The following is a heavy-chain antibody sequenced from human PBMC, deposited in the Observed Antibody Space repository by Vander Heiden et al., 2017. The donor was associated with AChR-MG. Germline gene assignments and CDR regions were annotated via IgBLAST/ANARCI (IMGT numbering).Heavy chain of an antibody. CDR2: ISSSSSYI. Sequence: EVQLVESGGGLVKPGGSLRLSCAASGFTFSSYSMNWVRQAPGKGLEWVSSISSSSSYIYYADSVKGRFTISRDNAKNSLYLQMNSLRAEDTAVYYCARDARMAAAGDYYYYYYMDVWGKGTTVTVSS. V-gene: IGHV3-21*01. CDR1: GFTFSSYS. D-gene: IGHD6-13*01. CDR3: ARDARMAAAGDYYYYYYMDV. J-gene: IGHJ6*03.